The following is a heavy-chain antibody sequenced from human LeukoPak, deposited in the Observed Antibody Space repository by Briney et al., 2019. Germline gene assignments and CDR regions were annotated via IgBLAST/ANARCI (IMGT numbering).Heavy chain of an antibody. CDR3: ERETIVLGGGVDY. CDR1: GFTFSSYN. D-gene: IGHD2/OR15-2a*01. Sequence: PGGSLRLSCAASGFTFSSYNMHWVRQAPGKGLEWVAVISHDGSNKHDADSVKGRFTISRDNSKNTLYVQMNSLRTEDTAVYYCERETIVLGGGVDYWGQGTLVTVSS. CDR2: ISHDGSNK. V-gene: IGHV3-30-3*01. J-gene: IGHJ4*02.